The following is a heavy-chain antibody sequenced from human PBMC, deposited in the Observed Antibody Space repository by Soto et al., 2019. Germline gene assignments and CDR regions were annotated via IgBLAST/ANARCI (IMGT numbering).Heavy chain of an antibody. D-gene: IGHD3-22*01. CDR3: ARLPRSYYYDSSGFYGMDV. CDR2: IYYSGST. J-gene: IGHJ6*02. CDR1: GGSISSYY. V-gene: IGHV4-59*01. Sequence: PSETLSLTCTVSGGSISSYYWSWIRQPPGKGLEWIGYIYYSGSTNYNPSIKSRVTISVDTSKNQFSLKLSSVTAADTAVYYCARLPRSYYYDSSGFYGMDVWGQGTTVTVSS.